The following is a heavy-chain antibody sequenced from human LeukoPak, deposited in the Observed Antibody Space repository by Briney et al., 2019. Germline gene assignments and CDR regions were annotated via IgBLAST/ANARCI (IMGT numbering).Heavy chain of an antibody. Sequence: KSSETLSLTCTVSGGSINSYYWSWIRQPPGKGLEWIGYIYYSGSTNYNPSLMSRVTISVDTSKTQFSLKLSSVTAADTAVYYCARVVGATSQDTFDIWGQGTMVTVSS. CDR3: ARVVGATSQDTFDI. CDR2: IYYSGST. J-gene: IGHJ3*02. D-gene: IGHD1-26*01. V-gene: IGHV4-59*01. CDR1: GGSINSYY.